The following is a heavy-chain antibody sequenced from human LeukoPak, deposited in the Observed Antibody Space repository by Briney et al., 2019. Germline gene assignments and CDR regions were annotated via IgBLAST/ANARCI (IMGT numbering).Heavy chain of an antibody. V-gene: IGHV3-9*01. Sequence: PGRSLRLSCAASGFTFDDYAMHWVRQAPGKGLEWVSGISWNSGSIGYADSVKGRFTISRDNAKNSLYLQMNSLRAEDTAVYYCARDRRDYYGSGSDRYWFDYWGQGTLVTVSS. CDR3: ARDRRDYYGSGSDRYWFDY. D-gene: IGHD3-10*01. J-gene: IGHJ4*02. CDR1: GFTFDDYA. CDR2: ISWNSGSI.